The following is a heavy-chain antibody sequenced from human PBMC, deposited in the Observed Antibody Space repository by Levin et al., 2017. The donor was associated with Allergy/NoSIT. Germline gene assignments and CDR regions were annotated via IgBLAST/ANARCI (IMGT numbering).Heavy chain of an antibody. Sequence: GSLRLSCADHDESLSAWKWSWFRQPPGKGLERIGYIYSSGGTNYNPSLKSRVTISLDTSKSQFSLRLRSVTPADTAVYYCARSPLPFGRFDPWGQGTLVTVSS. J-gene: IGHJ5*02. CDR3: ARSPLPFGRFDP. CDR1: DESLSAWK. D-gene: IGHD3-10*01. V-gene: IGHV4-59*01. CDR2: IYSSGGT.